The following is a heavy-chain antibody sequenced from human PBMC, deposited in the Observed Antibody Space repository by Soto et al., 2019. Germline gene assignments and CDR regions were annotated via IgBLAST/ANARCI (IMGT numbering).Heavy chain of an antibody. CDR1: GFTLSSYA. Sequence: GGSLRLSCAASGFTLSSYAMSWVRQATEKGLEWVSVISGSGDSTYYADSVKGRFTISRDNSKNTLYLQMNSLRAEDTAVYYCAKASLLNIAAPYYFDYWGQGTLVSVSS. CDR2: ISGSGDST. V-gene: IGHV3-23*01. J-gene: IGHJ4*02. CDR3: AKASLLNIAAPYYFDY. D-gene: IGHD6-6*01.